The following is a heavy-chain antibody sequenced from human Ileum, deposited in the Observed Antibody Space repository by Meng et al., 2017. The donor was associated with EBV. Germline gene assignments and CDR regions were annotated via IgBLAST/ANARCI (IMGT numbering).Heavy chain of an antibody. J-gene: IGHJ4*02. V-gene: IGHV6-1*01. CDR2: TYYRSKWNT. D-gene: IGHD1-26*01. CDR3: ARGSYYFDS. CDR1: GDSVSSISGA. Sequence: QVQFKPSGPGLLKPSQTLSLTCAISGDSVSSISGAWNWIRQSPSRGLEWLGRTYYRSKWNTDYAVSVSSRITISPDTSKNQFSLQLNSVTPEDTAVYYCARGSYYFDSWGQGTLVTVSS.